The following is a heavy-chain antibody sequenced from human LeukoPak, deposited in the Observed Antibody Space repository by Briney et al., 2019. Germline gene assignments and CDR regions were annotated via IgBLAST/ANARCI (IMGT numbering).Heavy chain of an antibody. CDR3: ARAAQPGFDP. Sequence: GGSLRLSCAASGFTFSSYSMNWVRQAPGKGLEWDSSISSSSSYIYYADSVKGRFTISRDNAKKSLYLQMKSLRAEDTAVYYCARAAQPGFDPWGQGTLVTVSS. D-gene: IGHD1-14*01. J-gene: IGHJ5*02. V-gene: IGHV3-21*01. CDR1: GFTFSSYS. CDR2: ISSSSSYI.